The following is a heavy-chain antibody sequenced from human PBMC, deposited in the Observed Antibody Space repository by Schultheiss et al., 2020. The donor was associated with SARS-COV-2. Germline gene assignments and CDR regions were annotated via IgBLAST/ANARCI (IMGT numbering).Heavy chain of an antibody. D-gene: IGHD1-26*01. CDR2: ISYDGSNK. CDR1: GFTFSGSA. V-gene: IGHV3-30*04. CDR3: AIPPSGSSNGAFDV. Sequence: GESLKISCAASGFTFSGSAMHWVRQASGKGLEWVAVISYDGSNKYYADSVKGRFTISRDNSKNTLYLQMNSLRAEDTALYYCAIPPSGSSNGAFDVWGQGTMVTVSS. J-gene: IGHJ3*01.